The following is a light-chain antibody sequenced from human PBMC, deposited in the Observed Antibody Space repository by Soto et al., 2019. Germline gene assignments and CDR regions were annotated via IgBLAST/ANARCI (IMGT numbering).Light chain of an antibody. Sequence: IQLTQSPSSLSASVGDRVTITCRASQGISIYLAWYQQKPGKAPKLLVSAASTLRSGVPSRFSGSGSGTDFTLTIDRLEPEDFAVYYCQRSGTSPPYIFGAGTRLDIK. CDR2: AAS. V-gene: IGKV1-9*01. CDR3: QRSGTSPPYI. J-gene: IGKJ2*01. CDR1: QGISIY.